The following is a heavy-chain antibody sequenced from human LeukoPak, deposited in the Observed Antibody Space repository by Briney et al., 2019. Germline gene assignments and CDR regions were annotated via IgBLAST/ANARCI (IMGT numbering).Heavy chain of an antibody. Sequence: PGGSLRLSCAASGFSVTTNCMSWVRQAPGKGLEWVALIYTSGSTFYADSVMGRFTVSRDNSKNTSYLQMNSLRAEDSAAYYCARDRAGTQSWVEFDLWGQGTLVTVSS. CDR1: GFSVTTNC. D-gene: IGHD3-10*01. CDR3: ARDRAGTQSWVEFDL. V-gene: IGHV3-66*03. J-gene: IGHJ5*01. CDR2: IYTSGST.